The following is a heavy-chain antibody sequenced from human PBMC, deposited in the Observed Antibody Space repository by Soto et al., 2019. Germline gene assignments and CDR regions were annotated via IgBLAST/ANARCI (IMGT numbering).Heavy chain of an antibody. Sequence: GGSLRLSCAASGFTFSEYYMSWSRQAPGKGLEWVSYISSSGSTIYYADSVKGRFTISRDNAKNSLYLQMNSLRAEDTAVYYCARDAPFRYCSGGSCSQHFDYWGQGTLVTVSS. V-gene: IGHV3-11*01. D-gene: IGHD2-15*01. CDR3: ARDAPFRYCSGGSCSQHFDY. J-gene: IGHJ4*02. CDR1: GFTFSEYY. CDR2: ISSSGSTI.